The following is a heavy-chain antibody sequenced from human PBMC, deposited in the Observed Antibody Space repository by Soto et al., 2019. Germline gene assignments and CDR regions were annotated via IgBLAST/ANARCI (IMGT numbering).Heavy chain of an antibody. V-gene: IGHV1-46*01. D-gene: IGHD3-10*01. CDR2: INPSGGST. CDR1: GYTFTSYY. Sequence: ASVKVSCKASGYTFTSYYMHWVRQAPRQGLEWMGIINPSGGSTSYAQKFQGRVTMTRDTSTSTVYMELSSLRSEDTAVYYCARGKGSGSYYFTPMYFDYWGQGTLVTVSS. CDR3: ARGKGSGSYYFTPMYFDY. J-gene: IGHJ4*02.